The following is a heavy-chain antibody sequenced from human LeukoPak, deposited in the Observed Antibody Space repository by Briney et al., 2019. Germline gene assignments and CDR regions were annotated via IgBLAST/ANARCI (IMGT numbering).Heavy chain of an antibody. J-gene: IGHJ4*02. CDR2: IFPGAMTKT. CDR1: GFSISTTSYY. V-gene: IGHV4-39*01. Sequence: SETLSLSCSVSGFSISTTSYYWGWLRQSPGNGLELIANIFPGAMTKTNYNPSLKGRVAISADTSRNRFSLTLTSVTAEDTAVYYCARCLYRFGSFYFDLWGQGSLVTVSS. CDR3: ARCLYRFGSFYFDL. D-gene: IGHD5-18*01.